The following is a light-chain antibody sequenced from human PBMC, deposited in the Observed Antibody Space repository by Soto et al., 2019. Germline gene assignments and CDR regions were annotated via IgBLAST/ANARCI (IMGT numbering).Light chain of an antibody. J-gene: IGKJ5*01. V-gene: IGKV1-39*01. CDR1: QSISTY. Sequence: QFTHSPSPLSACIGNRVSIACRASQSISTYLNWYQKKPGKAPNLLIYDASRLQSGVPSRFSGSGGGTDFTLAISCVQPEDFAPYFCQQTYLAPITFAQGARLEIK. CDR2: DAS. CDR3: QQTYLAPIT.